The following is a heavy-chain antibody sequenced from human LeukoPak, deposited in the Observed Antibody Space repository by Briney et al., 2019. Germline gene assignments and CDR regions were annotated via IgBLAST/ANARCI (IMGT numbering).Heavy chain of an antibody. J-gene: IGHJ4*02. CDR3: ASDYGDRFDY. CDR2: IFYSGST. CDR1: GGSISSGGYY. V-gene: IGHV4-31*03. Sequence: SETLSLTCTVSGGSISSGGYYWSWIRQVPGKGLEWIGYIFYSGSTYYNPSLKSRLTMSVDTSKNQFSLKLSSVTAADTAVYYCASDYGDRFDYWGQGTLVTVSS. D-gene: IGHD4-17*01.